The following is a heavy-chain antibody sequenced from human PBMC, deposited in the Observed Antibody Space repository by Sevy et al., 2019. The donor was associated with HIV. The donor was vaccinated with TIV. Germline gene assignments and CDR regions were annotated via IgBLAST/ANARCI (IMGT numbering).Heavy chain of an antibody. D-gene: IGHD1-26*01. Sequence: SETLSLTCTVSGGSITSLYWNWIRQPPGKGLEWIANINYNGHINYNPYLKSRVTLSLDTSKNQLSLRLRSVNAADTAMYYCAGENAWGRGYSWGQGTLVTVSS. J-gene: IGHJ4*02. CDR1: GGSITSLY. V-gene: IGHV4-59*08. CDR2: INYNGHI. CDR3: AGENAWGRGYS.